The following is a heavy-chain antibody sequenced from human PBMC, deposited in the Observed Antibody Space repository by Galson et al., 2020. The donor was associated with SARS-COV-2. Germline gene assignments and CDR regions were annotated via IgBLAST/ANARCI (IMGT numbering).Heavy chain of an antibody. CDR1: GFTLSSYG. V-gene: IGHV3-33*01. D-gene: IGHD3-16*02. Sequence: GGSLRLSCAASGFTLSSYGMHWVRQAPGKGLEWVAVIWYDGSNKYYADSVKGRFTISRDNSKNTLYLQMNSLRAEDTAVYYCARDINMITFGGVIVIPQSPDYWGQGTLVTVSS. J-gene: IGHJ4*02. CDR3: ARDINMITFGGVIVIPQSPDY. CDR2: IWYDGSNK.